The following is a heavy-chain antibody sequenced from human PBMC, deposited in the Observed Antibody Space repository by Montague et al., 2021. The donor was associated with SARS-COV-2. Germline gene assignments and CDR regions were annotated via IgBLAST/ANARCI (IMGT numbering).Heavy chain of an antibody. CDR1: GGSISSYN. J-gene: IGHJ5*02. CDR3: ARLRRPDGYSYWFGP. CDR2: MYNGWST. Sequence: SETLSLTCTVSGGSISSYNCSWIRQRPAKGLERIGYMYNGWSTNYSPSFKGRVIMSVDMSNNQFSLRLTSVTAADTAVYYCARLRRPDGYSYWFGPWGQGTLDTDS. D-gene: IGHD5-24*01. V-gene: IGHV4-59*08.